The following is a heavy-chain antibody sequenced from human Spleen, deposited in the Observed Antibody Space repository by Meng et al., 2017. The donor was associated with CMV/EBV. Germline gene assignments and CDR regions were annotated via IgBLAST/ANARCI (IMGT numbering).Heavy chain of an antibody. V-gene: IGHV3-23*01. CDR2: FTASGAST. CDR3: AKTPDAGYYGTFEY. J-gene: IGHJ4*02. CDR1: GVTFSSYA. Sequence: GESLKISCAASGVTFSSYAMSWVRQTPGRGLEWVSAFTASGASTYYAVSVRGRFAISKDNSKNTLYLQMNRLRGEDTAIYYCAKTPDAGYYGTFEYWGQGTLVTVSS. D-gene: IGHD3-22*01.